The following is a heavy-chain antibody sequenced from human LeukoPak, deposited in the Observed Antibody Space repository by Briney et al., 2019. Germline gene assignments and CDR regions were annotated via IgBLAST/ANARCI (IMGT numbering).Heavy chain of an antibody. V-gene: IGHV3-15*01. J-gene: IGHJ3*02. CDR1: GFTFSNAW. CDR3: TTNDAFDI. CDR2: IKNKIASWTT. Sequence: GGSLRLSCAASGFTFSNAWMNWVRQAPGKGLEWVGRIKNKIASWTTDYAAPVKGRFTISRDDSKNTLFLQMNSLKTEDTAMYYCTTNDAFDIWGQGTMVTVSS.